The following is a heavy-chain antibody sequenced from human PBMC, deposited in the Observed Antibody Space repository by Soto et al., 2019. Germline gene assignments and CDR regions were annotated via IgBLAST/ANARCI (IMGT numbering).Heavy chain of an antibody. CDR1: GDTFAFYS. Sequence: QVQLVQSGAEVKRLGSSVKVSCKASGDTFAFYSINWVRQAPGLGLEWMGRINPILSRSNYAQRFQGRVTMTADKSTSTAYMVLNSLRSEDTAIYYCATSYGSGYRAFDYWGQGALVTVSS. CDR2: INPILSRS. D-gene: IGHD3-10*01. J-gene: IGHJ4*02. CDR3: ATSYGSGYRAFDY. V-gene: IGHV1-69*02.